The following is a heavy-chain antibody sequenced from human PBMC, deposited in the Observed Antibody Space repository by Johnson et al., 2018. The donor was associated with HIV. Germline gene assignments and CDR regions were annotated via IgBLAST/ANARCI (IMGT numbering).Heavy chain of an antibody. CDR3: VRDPHSSGWVDAFDI. J-gene: IGHJ3*02. CDR2: ISYDGSNK. CDR1: GFTFSSYG. V-gene: IGHV3-30*03. Sequence: QVQLVESGGGVVQPGRSLRLSCAASGFTFSSYGMHWVRQAPGKGLEWVAVISYDGSNKYYADSVKGRFTNSRDNSKNTLYLQMNSLRAEDTAVYYCVRDPHSSGWVDAFDIWGQGTMVTVSS. D-gene: IGHD6-19*01.